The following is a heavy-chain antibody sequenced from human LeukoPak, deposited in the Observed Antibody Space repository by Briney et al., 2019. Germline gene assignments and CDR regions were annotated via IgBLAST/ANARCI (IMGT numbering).Heavy chain of an antibody. V-gene: IGHV1-2*02. CDR3: ARVDGSPDY. J-gene: IGHJ4*02. CDR1: GYTFTGYY. Sequence: GASVKVSCKASGYTFTGYYMHWVRQAPGQGLEWMAWVTPNSGGTNYAQKFQGRVTVTRDTSITTDYMGLSRLRFEDTAVYFCARVDGSPDYWGQGTLVTVSS. D-gene: IGHD2-15*01. CDR2: VTPNSGGT.